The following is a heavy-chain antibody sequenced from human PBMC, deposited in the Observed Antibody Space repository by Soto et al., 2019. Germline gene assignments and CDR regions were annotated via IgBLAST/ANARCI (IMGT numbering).Heavy chain of an antibody. J-gene: IGHJ5*02. CDR3: ARETPGYYDSSGSFDH. Sequence: ALSVPGTVSGFSSSSGSYYWSWIRQHRGKGLEWIGYIYYSGSTYYNPSLKSRVTISVDTSKNQFSLKLSSVTAADTAVYYCARETPGYYDSSGSFDHWGQGTLVTVSS. CDR2: IYYSGST. V-gene: IGHV4-31*03. D-gene: IGHD3-22*01. CDR1: GFSSSSGSYY.